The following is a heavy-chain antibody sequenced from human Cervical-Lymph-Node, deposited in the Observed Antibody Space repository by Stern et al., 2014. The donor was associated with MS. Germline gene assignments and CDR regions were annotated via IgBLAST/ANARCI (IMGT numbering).Heavy chain of an antibody. D-gene: IGHD4-17*01. J-gene: IGHJ4*02. V-gene: IGHV3-21*01. CDR3: ARARVGDYARSPHLDS. CDR2: ISNNSTHT. Sequence: EVQLVESGGGLVKPGESLRLSCAASGFTFSHYSINWVRQAPGKGLEWISSISNNSTHTYYADSVECRFTISRDSAKDSVSLLMVSLRAEDTAVYYCARARVGDYARSPHLDSWGQGTLVTVSS. CDR1: GFTFSHYS.